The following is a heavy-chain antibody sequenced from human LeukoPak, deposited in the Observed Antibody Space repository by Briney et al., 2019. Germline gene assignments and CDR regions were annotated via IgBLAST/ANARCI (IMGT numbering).Heavy chain of an antibody. J-gene: IGHJ3*02. Sequence: SETLSLTCTVSGGSISSSTYYWDWIRQPPGKGLEWTGCIYYSGSAYYNSSLKSRVTISVDTSNNQFSLKLSSVTAADTAVYYCARHPGSTETGSRRAFDIWGQGTMVTVSS. CDR3: ARHPGSTETGSRRAFDI. CDR2: IYYSGSA. V-gene: IGHV4-39*01. CDR1: GGSISSSTYY. D-gene: IGHD1-1*01.